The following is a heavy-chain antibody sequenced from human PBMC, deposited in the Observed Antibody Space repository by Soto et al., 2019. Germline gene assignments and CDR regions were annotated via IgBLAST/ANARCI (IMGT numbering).Heavy chain of an antibody. CDR3: TRAQFEFGSYFGLDV. V-gene: IGHV1-8*01. CDR1: GYTFTNYD. Sequence: QVHLVQSGAEVKQPGASVRVSCKASGYTFTNYDITWVRQATGQGLEWMGWMNPDSENTGSPQKFQGRVTMTVNTSINTAYMELTSLRSEDTAVYYCTRAQFEFGSYFGLDVWGQGTTATVSS. J-gene: IGHJ6*02. CDR2: MNPDSENT. D-gene: IGHD3-10*01.